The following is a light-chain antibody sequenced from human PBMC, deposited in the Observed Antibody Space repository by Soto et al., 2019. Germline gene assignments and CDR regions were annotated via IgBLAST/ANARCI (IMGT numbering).Light chain of an antibody. CDR1: QTISSNY. CDR3: QQRSNWPFT. J-gene: IGKJ5*01. Sequence: EIVITQSPCTLSLSPGERATLPCRASQTISSNYLAWYQQKPGQAPRLLIYDASNRATGIPARFSGSGSGTDFTLTISSLEPEDFAVYYCQQRSNWPFTFGQGTRLEIK. V-gene: IGKV3-11*01. CDR2: DAS.